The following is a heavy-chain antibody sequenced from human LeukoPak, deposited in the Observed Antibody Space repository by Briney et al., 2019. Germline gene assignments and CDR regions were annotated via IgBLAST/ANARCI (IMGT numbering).Heavy chain of an antibody. CDR2: INSDGSST. Sequence: PGGSLRLSCAASGFTFSGYWMYWVRQAPGKGLVWVSLINSDGSSTNYSDSVKGRFTISRDKSKNTLYLQVNSLRYEDTALYYCASLSGYDPEYFDYWGQGTLVTDSS. V-gene: IGHV3-74*01. CDR1: GFTFSGYW. D-gene: IGHD5-12*01. J-gene: IGHJ4*02. CDR3: ASLSGYDPEYFDY.